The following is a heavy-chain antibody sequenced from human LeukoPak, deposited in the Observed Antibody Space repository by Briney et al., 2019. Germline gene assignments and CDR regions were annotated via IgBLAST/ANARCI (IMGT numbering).Heavy chain of an antibody. J-gene: IGHJ5*02. CDR3: AREWEDIVVVVAATGWFDP. V-gene: IGHV1-3*01. D-gene: IGHD2-15*01. CDR1: GYTFTSYA. CDR2: INAGNGNT. Sequence: ASVKVSCKASGYTFTSYAMHWVRQAPGQRLEWMGWINAGNGNTKYSQKFQGRVTITRDTSASPAYMELSSLRSEDTAVYYCAREWEDIVVVVAATGWFDPWGQGTLVTVSS.